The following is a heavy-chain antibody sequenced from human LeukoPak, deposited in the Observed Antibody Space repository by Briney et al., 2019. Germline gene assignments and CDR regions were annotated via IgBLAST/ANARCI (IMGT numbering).Heavy chain of an antibody. CDR2: INPNSGGT. CDR1: GYTFTGYY. D-gene: IGHD5-18*01. V-gene: IGHV1-2*02. CDR3: ARDRYGYSYGLEDYYYGMDV. J-gene: IGHJ6*02. Sequence: GASVKVSCKASGYTFTGYYMHWVRQAPGQGLEWMGWINPNSGGTNYAQKFQGRVTMTRDTSTSTVYMELSSLRSEDTAVYYCARDRYGYSYGLEDYYYGMDVWGQGTTVTVSS.